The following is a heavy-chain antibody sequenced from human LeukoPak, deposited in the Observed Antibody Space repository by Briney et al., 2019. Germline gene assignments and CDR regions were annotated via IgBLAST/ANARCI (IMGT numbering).Heavy chain of an antibody. V-gene: IGHV5-51*01. CDR3: ARRAVVIGVGYFDY. Sequence: GESLKISCKGSGYSFTTYLIGWVRQMPGKGREWMGIIYPGDSDIRISPSFQGQVTISVDKSISTAYLQWSSLKASDTAMYYCARRAVVIGVGYFDYWGQGTLVTVSS. CDR2: IYPGDSDI. CDR1: GYSFTTYL. D-gene: IGHD4-23*01. J-gene: IGHJ4*02.